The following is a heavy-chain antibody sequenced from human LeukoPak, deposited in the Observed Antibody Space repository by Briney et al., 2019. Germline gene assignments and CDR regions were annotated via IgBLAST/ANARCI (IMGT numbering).Heavy chain of an antibody. CDR2: ISAYNGNT. CDR1: GYTFTSYG. V-gene: IGHV1-18*01. J-gene: IGHJ3*02. CDR3: ARVGVRHFDWLPDAFDI. Sequence: GASVKVSCKASGYTFTSYGISWVRQAPGQGLEWMGWISAYNGNTNYAQKLQGRVTMTTDTSTSTAYMELRSLRSDDTAVYYCARVGVRHFDWLPDAFDIWGQGTMVTVSS. D-gene: IGHD3-9*01.